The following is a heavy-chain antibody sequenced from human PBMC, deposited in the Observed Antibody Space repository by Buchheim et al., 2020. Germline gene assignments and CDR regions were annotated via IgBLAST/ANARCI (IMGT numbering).Heavy chain of an antibody. J-gene: IGHJ4*02. V-gene: IGHV3-23*01. CDR3: AKGGLVGGTLVYFDY. D-gene: IGHD1-26*01. CDR1: GFTFSSYA. Sequence: EVQLLESGGGLVQPGGSLRLSCAASGFTFSSYAMSWVRQAPGTGLESVSGISGSGGSTYSADSVKGRFTISRDNSKSTLYLQMNSLRAEDTAIYYCAKGGLVGGTLVYFDYWGQGTL. CDR2: ISGSGGST.